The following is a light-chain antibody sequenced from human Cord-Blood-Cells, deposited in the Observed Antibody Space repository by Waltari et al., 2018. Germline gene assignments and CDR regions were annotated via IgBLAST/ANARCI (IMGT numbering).Light chain of an antibody. V-gene: IGLV3-27*01. CDR3: YSAADNNLV. CDR1: VLAKKY. Sequence: SYELTQPSSVSVSPGQTARITCSGDVLAKKYARWFQQKPGQAPVLVIYKDSERPSGIPERFSGSSSGTTVILTISGAQVEDEADYYCYSAADNNLVFGGGTKLTVL. CDR2: KDS. J-gene: IGLJ2*01.